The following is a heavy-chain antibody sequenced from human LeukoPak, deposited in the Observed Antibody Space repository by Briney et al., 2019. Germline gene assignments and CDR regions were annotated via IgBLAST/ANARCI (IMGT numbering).Heavy chain of an antibody. D-gene: IGHD3-3*01. CDR2: IYYSGST. V-gene: IGHV4-59*01. CDR1: GGSISSYY. CDR3: ARVNYDFWSGYGMDV. J-gene: IGHJ6*02. Sequence: SETLSLTCTVSGGSISSYYWSWIRQPPGKGLEWIGYIYYSGSTNYNPSLMSRVTISVDTSKNQFSLKLSSVTAADTAVYYCARVNYDFWSGYGMDVWGQGTTVTVSS.